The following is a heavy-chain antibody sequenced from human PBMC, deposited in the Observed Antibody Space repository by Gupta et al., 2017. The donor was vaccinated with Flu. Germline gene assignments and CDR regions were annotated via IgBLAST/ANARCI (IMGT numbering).Heavy chain of an antibody. CDR1: GFAFSTYA. CDR3: AKDLYTVPGALDA. J-gene: IGHJ5*02. Sequence: ASGFAFSTYAMNGVRQAPGKGLEWVSGSNNIGGGTYYTDSVQGRFTVSRDNSDNTVHLQMDRLRAEDTALYYCAKDLYTVPGALDAWGQGTLVTVSS. CDR2: SNNIGGGT. D-gene: IGHD6-19*01. V-gene: IGHV3-23*01.